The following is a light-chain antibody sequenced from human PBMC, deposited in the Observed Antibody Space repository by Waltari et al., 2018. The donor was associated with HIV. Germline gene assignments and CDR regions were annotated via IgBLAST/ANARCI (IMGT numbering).Light chain of an antibody. Sequence: QTVVTQEPSFSVSPGGTVTLTCGLSSDSVSTTSYPSWYQHTPGQAPRTLIYNTNTRSSAVPDRFSCSILGNKAALNITGAQADDECDYYCVLYMGSGISVFGGGTKLTVL. CDR3: VLYMGSGISV. CDR2: NTN. V-gene: IGLV8-61*01. J-gene: IGLJ2*01. CDR1: SDSVSTTSY.